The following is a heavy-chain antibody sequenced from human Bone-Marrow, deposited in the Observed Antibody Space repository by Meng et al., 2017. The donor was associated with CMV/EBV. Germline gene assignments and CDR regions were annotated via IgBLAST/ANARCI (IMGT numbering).Heavy chain of an antibody. D-gene: IGHD6-13*01. CDR2: IKQDGSEK. CDR1: GFTFTNAW. J-gene: IGHJ6*02. CDR3: ARDRLAAADYGMDV. V-gene: IGHV3-7*01. Sequence: GESLKISCAVSGFTFTNAWMSWVRQAPGKGLEWVANIKQDGSEKYYVDSVKGRFTISRDNAKNSLYLQMNSLRAEDTAVYYCARDRLAAADYGMDVWGQGTTVTVSS.